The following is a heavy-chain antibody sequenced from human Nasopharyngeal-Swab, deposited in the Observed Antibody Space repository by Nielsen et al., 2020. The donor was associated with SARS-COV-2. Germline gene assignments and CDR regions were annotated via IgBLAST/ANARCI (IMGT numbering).Heavy chain of an antibody. Sequence: VCPAPGKGPEWLSYISTTGSAIYYADSVRGRFTISRDNTKNSLYLQMNSLRAEDTAVYYCVRGGYYFMDVWGKGTRVTVSS. CDR2: ISTTGSAI. V-gene: IGHV3-48*03. CDR3: VRGGYYFMDV. J-gene: IGHJ6*03.